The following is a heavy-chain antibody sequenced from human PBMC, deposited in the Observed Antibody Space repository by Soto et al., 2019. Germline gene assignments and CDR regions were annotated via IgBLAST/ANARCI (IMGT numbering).Heavy chain of an antibody. J-gene: IGHJ5*02. CDR2: IIPIFGTP. CDR3: ARGLECRGYCLDKPTWFAP. D-gene: IGHD2-15*01. V-gene: IGHV1-69*06. CDR1: GGTFSTYT. Sequence: SVKVSCKASGGTFSTYTFSWVRQAPGQGLEWMGRIIPIFGTPYYVQKFQGRVTITADKSTSTVYMELSSLRSDDTAVYFCARGLECRGYCLDKPTWFAPWGQGTLVTVSS.